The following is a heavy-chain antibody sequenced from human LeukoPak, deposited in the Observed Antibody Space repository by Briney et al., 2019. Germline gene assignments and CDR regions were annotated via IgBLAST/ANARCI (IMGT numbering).Heavy chain of an antibody. CDR3: AKDDWGSYY. CDR2: ISGSGGST. V-gene: IGHV3-23*01. D-gene: IGHD7-27*01. J-gene: IGHJ4*02. CDR1: GFTISNYY. Sequence: RGSLRLSCEASGFTISNYYMSWVRQAPGKGLEWVSAISGSGGSTYYADSVKGRFTISRDNSKNTLYLQMNSLRAEDTAVYYCAKDDWGSYYWGQGTLVTVSS.